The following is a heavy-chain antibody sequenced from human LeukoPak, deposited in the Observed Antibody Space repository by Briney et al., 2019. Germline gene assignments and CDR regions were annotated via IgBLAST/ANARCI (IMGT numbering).Heavy chain of an antibody. CDR3: AKPRTERYCSSTSCYVDPFDY. CDR2: ISGSGGST. Sequence: PGGSLRLSCAASGFTFSSYAMSWVRQAPGKGLEWVSAISGSGGSTCYADSVKGRFTISRDNSKNTLYLQMNSLRAEDTAVYYCAKPRTERYCSSTSCYVDPFDYWGQGTLVTVSS. J-gene: IGHJ4*02. CDR1: GFTFSSYA. D-gene: IGHD2-2*01. V-gene: IGHV3-23*01.